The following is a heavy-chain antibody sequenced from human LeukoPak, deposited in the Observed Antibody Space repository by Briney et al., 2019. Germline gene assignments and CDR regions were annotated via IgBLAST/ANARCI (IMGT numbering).Heavy chain of an antibody. D-gene: IGHD1-26*01. Sequence: SETLSLTCGVYGGSFSGYHWTWIRLRPGKGLEWIGDINHSGSTHYNPSLKSRVTISVDTSNNQFSLKLSSVTAADTAVYYCARDRGSYFQDAFDIWGQGTMVTVSS. J-gene: IGHJ3*02. CDR2: INHSGST. CDR1: GGSFSGYH. CDR3: ARDRGSYFQDAFDI. V-gene: IGHV4-34*01.